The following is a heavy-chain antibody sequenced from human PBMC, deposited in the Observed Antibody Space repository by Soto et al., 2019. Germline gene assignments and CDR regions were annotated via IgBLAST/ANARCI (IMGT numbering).Heavy chain of an antibody. CDR1: GFTFSSYA. D-gene: IGHD2-15*01. J-gene: IGHJ6*02. CDR2: ISYDGSNK. V-gene: IGHV3-30-3*01. Sequence: GGSLRLSCAASGFTFSSYAMHWVRQAPGKGLEWVAVISYDGSNKYYADSVKGRFTISRDNSKNTLYLQMNSLRAEDTAVYYCARTINPPYCSGGSCLLEYYYYGMDVWGQGTTVTVSS. CDR3: ARTINPPYCSGGSCLLEYYYYGMDV.